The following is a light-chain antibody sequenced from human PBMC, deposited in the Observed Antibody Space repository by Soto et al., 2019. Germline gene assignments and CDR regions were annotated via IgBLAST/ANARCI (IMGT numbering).Light chain of an antibody. CDR3: QVWDGSRDQHV. Sequence: SYELTQPPSVSVAPGKTARITCGGNNIGSESVHWYQQKPGQAPVLVIYYDSDRPSGIPERFSGSNSGNTATLTISRVEAGDEADYYCQVWDGSRDQHVFCGGTKLTVL. J-gene: IGLJ3*02. CDR1: NIGSES. CDR2: YDS. V-gene: IGLV3-21*04.